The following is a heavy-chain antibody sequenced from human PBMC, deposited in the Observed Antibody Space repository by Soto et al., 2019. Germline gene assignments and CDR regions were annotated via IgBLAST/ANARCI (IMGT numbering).Heavy chain of an antibody. CDR3: ARRERAAGTDWWFDP. CDR1: AGIMSRSSYH. Sequence: SQTLRDTCTGSAGIMSRSSYHLCCLRLPQGKGLEWIGSIYYSGSTYYSPSLKSRVTISVDTSKNQFSLKLSSVTAADTAVYYCARRERAAGTDWWFDPWGQGTFIT. V-gene: IGHV4-39*01. J-gene: IGHJ5*02. CDR2: IYYSGST. D-gene: IGHD6-13*01.